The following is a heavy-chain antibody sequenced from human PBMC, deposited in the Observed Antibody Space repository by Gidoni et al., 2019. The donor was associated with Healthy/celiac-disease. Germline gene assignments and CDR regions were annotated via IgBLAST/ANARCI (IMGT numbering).Heavy chain of an antibody. V-gene: IGHV1-69*01. CDR2: IIPIFGTA. D-gene: IGHD3-22*01. CDR3: APYYYDSSGYYLSGRPLVY. Sequence: QVQLVQSGAEVKKPGSSVKVSCKASGVTFSSYAISWVRQAPGQGLEWMGGIIPIFGTANYAQKFQGRVTITADESTSTAYMELSSLRSEDTAVYYCAPYYYDSSGYYLSGRPLVYWGQGTLVTVSS. CDR1: GVTFSSYA. J-gene: IGHJ4*02.